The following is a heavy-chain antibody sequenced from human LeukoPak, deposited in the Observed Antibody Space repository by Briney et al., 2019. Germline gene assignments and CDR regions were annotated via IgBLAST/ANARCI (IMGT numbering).Heavy chain of an antibody. V-gene: IGHV3-23*01. CDR3: AKCPGYGSYRTYFEY. CDR2: ISGSGGST. CDR1: GFTFSNYA. J-gene: IGHJ4*02. D-gene: IGHD6-19*01. Sequence: PGGSLRLSCAASGFTFSNYAMSWVRQAPGKGLEWVSAISGSGGSTYYADSVKGRFTVSRDSSKNTLYLQMNSLRAEDTAVYYCAKCPGYGSYRTYFEYWGRGTLVTVSS.